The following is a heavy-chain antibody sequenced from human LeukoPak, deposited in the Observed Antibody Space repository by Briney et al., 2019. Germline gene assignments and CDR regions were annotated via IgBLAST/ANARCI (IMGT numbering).Heavy chain of an antibody. CDR1: GYTFTGYY. CDR2: INPNSGGT. CDR3: AREVLVSPYYFDY. Sequence: ASVKASCKASGYTFTGYYMHWVRQAPGQGLEWMGRINPNSGGTNYAQKFQGRVTMTRDTSISTAYMELSRLRSDDTAVYYCAREVLVSPYYFDYWGQGTLVTVSS. D-gene: IGHD4/OR15-4a*01. J-gene: IGHJ4*02. V-gene: IGHV1-2*06.